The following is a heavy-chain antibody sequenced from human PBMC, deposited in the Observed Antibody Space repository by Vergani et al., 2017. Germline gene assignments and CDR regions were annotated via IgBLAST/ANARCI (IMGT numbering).Heavy chain of an antibody. J-gene: IGHJ5*02. D-gene: IGHD4-17*01. CDR3: ARYGRGLRRNWFDP. CDR1: GGSISSGDHC. Sequence: QVQLQESGPGVVKPSQTLSLTCAVSGGSISSGDHCWTWIRQRPGKGLEWIGYIYYSGSTYYNPSLKSRVTISVDTSKNQFSLKLSSVTAADTAVYYCARYGRGLRRNWFDPWGQGTLVTVSS. V-gene: IGHV4-30-4*08. CDR2: IYYSGST.